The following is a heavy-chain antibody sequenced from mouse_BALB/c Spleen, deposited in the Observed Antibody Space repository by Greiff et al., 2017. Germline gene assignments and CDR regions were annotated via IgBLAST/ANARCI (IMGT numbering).Heavy chain of an antibody. Sequence: EVQGVESGGGLVQPKGSLKLSCAASGFTFNTYAMNWVRQAPGKGLEWVARIRSKSNNYATYYADSVKDRFTISRDDSQSMLYLQMNNLKTEDTAMYYCVRDDYDGTGAWFAYWGQGTLVTVSA. CDR3: VRDDYDGTGAWFAY. CDR1: GFTFNTYA. CDR2: IRSKSNNYAT. V-gene: IGHV10-1*02. D-gene: IGHD2-4*01. J-gene: IGHJ3*01.